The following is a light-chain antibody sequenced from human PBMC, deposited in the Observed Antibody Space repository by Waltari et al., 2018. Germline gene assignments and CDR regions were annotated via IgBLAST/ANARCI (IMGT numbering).Light chain of an antibody. Sequence: QSALTQPPSASGSPGQSVTISCTGTSSDFGGYNYVSWYQRHPGKAPKLMIYEVNKRPSGVPDRFSVYKSGNTASLTVSGLQAEDEAEYSCSSYAGSNNWVFGGGTKLTVL. J-gene: IGLJ3*02. CDR2: EVN. CDR3: SSYAGSNNWV. CDR1: SSDFGGYNY. V-gene: IGLV2-8*01.